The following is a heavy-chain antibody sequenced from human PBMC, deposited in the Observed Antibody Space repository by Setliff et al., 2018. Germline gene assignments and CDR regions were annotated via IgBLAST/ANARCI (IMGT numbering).Heavy chain of an antibody. D-gene: IGHD3-10*01. CDR3: ARDPVKQLVNWFDP. CDR1: GGSINSGVYY. V-gene: IGHV4-39*07. J-gene: IGHJ5*02. Sequence: SETLSLTCTVSGGSINSGVYYWGWIRQPPGKGLEWIGSIYYSGSTYYNPSVKSRVTISVDKSKNQFSLKLNSVTAADTAVYYCARDPVKQLVNWFDPWGQGTLVTVSS. CDR2: IYYSGST.